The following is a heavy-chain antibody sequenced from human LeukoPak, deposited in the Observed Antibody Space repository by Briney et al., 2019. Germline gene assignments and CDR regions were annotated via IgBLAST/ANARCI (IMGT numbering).Heavy chain of an antibody. D-gene: IGHD2-2*01. J-gene: IGHJ6*02. CDR3: AREQVVPAAMRDYYYYYGMDV. CDR1: GLAFRSYA. CDR2: IYSGGST. V-gene: IGHV3-66*01. Sequence: GGSLRLSCVASGLAFRSYAMNWVRQAPGKGLEWVSVIYSGGSTYHADSVKGRFTISRDNSKNTLYLQMNSLRAEDTAVYYCAREQVVPAAMRDYYYYYGMDVWGQGTTVTVSS.